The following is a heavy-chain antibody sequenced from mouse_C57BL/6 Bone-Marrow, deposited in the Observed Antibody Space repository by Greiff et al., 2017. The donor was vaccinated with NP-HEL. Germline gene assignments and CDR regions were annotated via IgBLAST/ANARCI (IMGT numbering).Heavy chain of an antibody. D-gene: IGHD2-2*01. Sequence: QVQLKESGAELARPGASVKLSCKASGYTFTSYGISWVKQRTGQGLEWIGEIYPRSGNTYYNEKFKGKATLTADKSSSTAYMELRSLTSEDSAVYFCARYYYGYDHDYWGQGTTLTVSS. V-gene: IGHV1-81*01. CDR3: ARYYYGYDHDY. J-gene: IGHJ2*01. CDR1: GYTFTSYG. CDR2: IYPRSGNT.